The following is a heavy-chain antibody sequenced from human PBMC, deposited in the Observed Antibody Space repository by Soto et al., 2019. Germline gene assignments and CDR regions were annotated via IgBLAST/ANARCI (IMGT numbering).Heavy chain of an antibody. CDR3: ASHAEGYYDSSGSQSDY. Sequence: GGSLRLSCAASGFTFSNYIMNWVRQAPGKGLEWVSYISSSSTIYYADSVKGRFTISRDNAKKSLYLQMNSLRDEDTAVYYCASHAEGYYDSSGSQSDYWGQGTLVTVS. CDR1: GFTFSNYI. D-gene: IGHD3-22*01. J-gene: IGHJ4*02. V-gene: IGHV3-48*02. CDR2: ISSSSTI.